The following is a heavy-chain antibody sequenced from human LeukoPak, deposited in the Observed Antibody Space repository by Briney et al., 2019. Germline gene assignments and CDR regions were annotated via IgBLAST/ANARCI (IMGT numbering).Heavy chain of an antibody. Sequence: WASVKVSCKASGYTFTSYYMHWVRQAPGQGLEWMGIINPSGGSTSYAQKFQGRVTMTRDMSTSTVYMELSSLRSEDTAVYYCARDALGGYRAFGASYYYYMDVWGKGTTATVSS. CDR3: ARDALGGYRAFGASYYYYMDV. CDR1: GYTFTSYY. D-gene: IGHD4/OR15-4a*01. V-gene: IGHV1-46*01. CDR2: INPSGGST. J-gene: IGHJ6*03.